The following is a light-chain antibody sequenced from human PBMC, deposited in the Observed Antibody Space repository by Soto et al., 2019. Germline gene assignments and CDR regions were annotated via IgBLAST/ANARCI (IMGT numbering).Light chain of an antibody. V-gene: IGKV3-20*01. CDR3: QQYDSSPRT. CDR2: GAS. Sequence: EMVMTQSPATLSVSPGERATLYCRASQSVSSNLAWYQQKPGQAPRLLISGASSRAADIPDRFSGSGSGTDFTLTINRLEPEDFAVYYCQQYDSSPRTFGQGTKVDIK. CDR1: QSVSSN. J-gene: IGKJ1*01.